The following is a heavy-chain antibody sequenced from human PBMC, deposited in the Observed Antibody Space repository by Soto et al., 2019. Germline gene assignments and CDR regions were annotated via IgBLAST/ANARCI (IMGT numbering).Heavy chain of an antibody. CDR3: ARSVVVAATLAEYFQH. V-gene: IGHV1-69*05. D-gene: IGHD2-15*01. CDR2: IIPIFGTA. J-gene: IGHJ1*01. Sequence: QVQLVQSGAEVKKPGSSVKVSCKASGGTFSSYAISWVRQAPGQGLEWMGGIIPIFGTANYAQKFKGRVTITXXEXTXXAYMELSSLRSEDTAVYYCARSVVVAATLAEYFQHWGQGTLVTVSS. CDR1: GGTFSSYA.